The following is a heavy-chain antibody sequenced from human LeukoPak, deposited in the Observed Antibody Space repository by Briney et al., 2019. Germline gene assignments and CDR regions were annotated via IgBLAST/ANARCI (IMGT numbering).Heavy chain of an antibody. CDR3: ARTTEGGYTYDYFYYYYMDA. CDR1: GGSISSYY. V-gene: IGHV4-59*01. J-gene: IGHJ6*03. Sequence: SETLSLTCTVSGGSISSYYWSWIRQPPGKGLEWIGYIYYSGSTNYNPSLKSRVTISVDTSKNQFSLKLSSVTAADTAVYYCARTTEGGYTYDYFYYYYMDAWGKGTTVTISS. CDR2: IYYSGST. D-gene: IGHD5-18*01.